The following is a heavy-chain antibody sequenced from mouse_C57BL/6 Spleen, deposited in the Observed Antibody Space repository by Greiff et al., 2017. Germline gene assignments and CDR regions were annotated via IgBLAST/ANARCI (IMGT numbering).Heavy chain of an antibody. J-gene: IGHJ4*01. V-gene: IGHV2-3*01. D-gene: IGHD2-4*01. CDR1: GFSLTRYG. Sequence: VMLVESGPGLVAPSQSLSITCTVSGFSLTRYGVSWVRQPPGKGLEWLGVLWGDGSTNYHSALISRLSISKDNSKSQVFLKLNSLQTDDTATYYCAKPADYDDEGYYYAMDYWGQGTSVTVSS. CDR2: LWGDGST. CDR3: AKPADYDDEGYYYAMDY.